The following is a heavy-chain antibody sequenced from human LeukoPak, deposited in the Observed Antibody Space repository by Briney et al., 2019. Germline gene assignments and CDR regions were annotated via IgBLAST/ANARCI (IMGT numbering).Heavy chain of an antibody. Sequence: GGSLRLSCAASGFIFSTNDMSWVRQTPGKGLEWVSAISGRTGATYYTDSERGRFTISRDNSKNTLYLQMHSLRAEDTAIYFCAKGGYFAFDFWGQGTTVIVSS. V-gene: IGHV3-23*01. CDR2: ISGRTGAT. CDR1: GFIFSTND. J-gene: IGHJ3*01. D-gene: IGHD2-2*03. CDR3: AKGGYFAFDF.